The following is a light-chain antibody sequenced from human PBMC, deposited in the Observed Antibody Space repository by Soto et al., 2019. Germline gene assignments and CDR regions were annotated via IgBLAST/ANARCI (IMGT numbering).Light chain of an antibody. CDR1: PSVGNS. V-gene: IGKV3-11*01. CDR3: QQCVIWPLFT. Sequence: EIVLTQSPGTLSLSPGERATLSCRASPSVGNSLAWYQHKPGQAPRLLIYDVSNRATGIPARFSGSGSGTDFTLTISSLEPEDFAVYYCQQCVIWPLFTFGPGTKVDIK. CDR2: DVS. J-gene: IGKJ3*01.